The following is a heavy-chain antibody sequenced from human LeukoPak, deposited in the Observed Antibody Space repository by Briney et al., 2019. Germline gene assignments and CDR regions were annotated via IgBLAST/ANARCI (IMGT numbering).Heavy chain of an antibody. CDR2: IWYDGSNK. Sequence: PGRSLRLSCAASGFTFSSYGMHWVRQAPGKGLEWVAVIWYDGSNKYHADSVKGRFTISRDNSKNTLYLQMNSLRAEDTAVHYCAKVTGSGSQRWGQGTLVTVSS. CDR3: AKVTGSGSQR. V-gene: IGHV3-33*06. J-gene: IGHJ4*02. CDR1: GFTFSSYG. D-gene: IGHD3-10*01.